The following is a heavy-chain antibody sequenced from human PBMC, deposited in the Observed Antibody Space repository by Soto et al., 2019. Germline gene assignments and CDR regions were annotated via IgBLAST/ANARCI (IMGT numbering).Heavy chain of an antibody. CDR1: GFPLSARGLG. CDR3: AHSPWGAAPDY. CDR2: IYWNDDK. V-gene: IGHV2-5*01. D-gene: IGHD3-16*01. Sequence: QITLKESGPTLVKPTETLTLTCTVSGFPLSARGLGVGWIRQPPGKALEWLAIIYWNDDKRYSPSLKSRLTITKDTSKNQVILTMTHTDPVDTAKYYCAHSPWGAAPDYWGQGTMVTVSS. J-gene: IGHJ4*02.